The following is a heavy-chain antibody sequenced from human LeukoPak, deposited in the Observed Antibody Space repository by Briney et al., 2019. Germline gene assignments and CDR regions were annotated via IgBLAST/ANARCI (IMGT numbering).Heavy chain of an antibody. CDR2: IYYSGST. CDR1: GGSVSSGSYY. V-gene: IGHV4-61*01. Sequence: SETLSLTCTVSGGSVSSGSYYWSWTRQPPGKGLEWIGYIYYSGSTNYNPSPKSRVTISVDTSKNQFSLKLSSVTAADTAVYYCARGYSSSWYYDYYYYYGMDVWGQGTTVTVPS. J-gene: IGHJ6*02. D-gene: IGHD6-13*01. CDR3: ARGYSSSWYYDYYYYYGMDV.